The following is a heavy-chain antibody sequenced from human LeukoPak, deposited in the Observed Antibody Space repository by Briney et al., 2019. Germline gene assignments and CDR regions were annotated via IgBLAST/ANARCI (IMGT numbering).Heavy chain of an antibody. CDR3: AKDLSPGTYDY. V-gene: IGHV3-23*01. D-gene: IGHD1-1*01. CDR1: RFTFSSYA. J-gene: IGHJ4*02. Sequence: PGGSLRLSCAASRFTFSSYAMSWVRQAPGKGLEWVSVISGSDGSTYYADSVKGRFTISRDNSKNTLYLQMNSLRAEDTAVYYCAKDLSPGTYDYWGQGTLVTVSS. CDR2: ISGSDGST.